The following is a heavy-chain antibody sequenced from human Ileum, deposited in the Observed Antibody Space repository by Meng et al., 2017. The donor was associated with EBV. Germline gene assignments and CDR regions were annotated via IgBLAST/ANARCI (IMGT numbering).Heavy chain of an antibody. J-gene: IGHJ4*02. D-gene: IGHD2-8*01. CDR1: GASMTNNNW. CDR3: ARTGVGLAFDY. V-gene: IGHV4-4*02. Sequence: QRRGARPGLAKSSGTLSLTCGVSGASMTNNNWWTWVRQPPGKGLEWIGEIYHSGSTNYNPSLQSRATISVDMSKKQFSLKLRSVTAADTAVYYCARTGVGLAFDYWGLGTLVTVSS. CDR2: IYHSGST.